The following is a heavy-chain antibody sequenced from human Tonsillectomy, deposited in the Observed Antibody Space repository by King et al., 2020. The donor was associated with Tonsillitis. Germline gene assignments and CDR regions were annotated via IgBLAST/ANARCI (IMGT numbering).Heavy chain of an antibody. CDR2: IYTSGST. Sequence: QLQESGPGLVKPSQTLSLTCTVSGGSISSGSYYWRWIRQPAGKGLEWIGRIYTSGSTNYNPSLKSRVTMSVDTSKNQFSLKLSSVTAADTAVYYCARRVVWFGELGGYFDYWGQGTLVTVSS. D-gene: IGHD3-10*01. CDR1: GGSISSGSYY. CDR3: ARRVVWFGELGGYFDY. V-gene: IGHV4-61*02. J-gene: IGHJ4*02.